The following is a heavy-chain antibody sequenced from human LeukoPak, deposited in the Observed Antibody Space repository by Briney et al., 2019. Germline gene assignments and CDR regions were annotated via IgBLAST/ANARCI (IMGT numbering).Heavy chain of an antibody. J-gene: IGHJ4*02. V-gene: IGHV3-20*04. CDR2: INWNGGST. CDR1: GFTFDDYG. CDR3: ARDSWYYYDSSGYPFDY. Sequence: GGSLRLSCAASGFTFDDYGMSWVRQAPGKGLEWVSGINWNGGSTGYADSVKGRFTISRDNAKNSLYLQMNSLRAEDTALYYCARDSWYYYDSSGYPFDYWGQGTLVTVPS. D-gene: IGHD3-22*01.